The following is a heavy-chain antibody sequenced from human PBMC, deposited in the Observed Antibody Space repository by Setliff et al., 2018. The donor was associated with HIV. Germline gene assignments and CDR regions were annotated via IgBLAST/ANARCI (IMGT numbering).Heavy chain of an antibody. Sequence: SETLSLTCAVSGVSISSRNWWSWVRQPPGKGLEWIGEINYSGNTNYNPSLKRRVTISIDKSKKQFSLKVRSVTAADTAVYYCARESGVAAGAFDFWGQGTLVTVSS. CDR3: ARESGVAAGAFDF. J-gene: IGHJ4*02. V-gene: IGHV4-4*02. CDR2: INYSGNT. D-gene: IGHD6-13*01. CDR1: GVSISSRNW.